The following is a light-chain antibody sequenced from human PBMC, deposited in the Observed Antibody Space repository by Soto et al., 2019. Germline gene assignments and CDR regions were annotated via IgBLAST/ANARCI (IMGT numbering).Light chain of an antibody. V-gene: IGLV1-51*01. J-gene: IGLJ2*01. CDR1: SANIGNNY. CDR3: ATWDRSLSVGV. CDR2: DND. Sequence: QPVLTQPPSVSAAPGQKVTISCSGSSANIGNNYVFWYQQLPGTAPKLLIYDNDKRPSGIPDRFSGSKSGTSATLGITGLQTGDEADYYCATWDRSLSVGVFGGGTKLNVL.